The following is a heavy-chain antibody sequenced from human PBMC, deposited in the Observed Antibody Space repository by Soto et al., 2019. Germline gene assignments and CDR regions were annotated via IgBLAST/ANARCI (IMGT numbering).Heavy chain of an antibody. CDR3: AKDRIRGTSYFDY. D-gene: IGHD6-6*01. J-gene: IGHJ4*02. CDR2: ISYNGDKT. V-gene: IGHV3-30*18. CDR1: GFSFNTYG. Sequence: QVQLLESGGGVVQPGRSLRLSCAASGFSFNTYGMHWVRQAPGKGLEWVAVISYNGDKTFYADSVKGRFTISRDNSQSTPYLQMNSLRPEDTAVYYCAKDRIRGTSYFDYWGQGTLVTVSS.